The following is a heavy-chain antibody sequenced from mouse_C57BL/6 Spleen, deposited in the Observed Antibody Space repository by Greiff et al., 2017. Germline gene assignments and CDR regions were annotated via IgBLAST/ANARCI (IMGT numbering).Heavy chain of an antibody. CDR3: AREAMDY. V-gene: IGHV1-18*01. J-gene: IGHJ4*01. Sequence: VQLQQSGPELVKPGASVKIPCKASGYTFTDYNMYWVKQSHGKSLEWIGDINPNNGGTIYNQKFKGKATFTVDKSSSTAYMELRSLTSEDTAVYYCAREAMDYWGQGTSVTVSS. CDR1: GYTFTDYN. CDR2: INPNNGGT.